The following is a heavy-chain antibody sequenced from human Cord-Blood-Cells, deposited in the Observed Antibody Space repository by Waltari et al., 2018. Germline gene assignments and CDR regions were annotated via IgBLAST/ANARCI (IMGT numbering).Heavy chain of an antibody. V-gene: IGHV4-34*01. Sequence: QVQLQQWGAGLLKPSETLSLTCAVYGGSFSGYYWSWIRQPPGKGLEWIGEINHSGSTNYNPSLKSRVTISVDTSKNQFSLKLSSVTAADTAVYYCARQYRGYSSSWANAFDIWGQGTMVTVSS. D-gene: IGHD6-13*01. CDR2: INHSGST. CDR1: GGSFSGYY. CDR3: ARQYRGYSSSWANAFDI. J-gene: IGHJ3*02.